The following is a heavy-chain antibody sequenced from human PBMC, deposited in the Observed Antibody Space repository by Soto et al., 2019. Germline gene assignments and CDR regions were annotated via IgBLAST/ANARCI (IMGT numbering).Heavy chain of an antibody. CDR1: GFTFSSYA. Sequence: PGGSLRLSCAASGFTFSSYAMSWVRQAPGKGLEWVSAISGSGGSTYYADSVKGRFTISRDNSKNTLYLQMNSLRAEDTAVYYCAKDVLMATITKLGYWGQGTLVTVSS. V-gene: IGHV3-23*01. J-gene: IGHJ4*02. CDR2: ISGSGGST. CDR3: AKDVLMATITKLGY. D-gene: IGHD5-12*01.